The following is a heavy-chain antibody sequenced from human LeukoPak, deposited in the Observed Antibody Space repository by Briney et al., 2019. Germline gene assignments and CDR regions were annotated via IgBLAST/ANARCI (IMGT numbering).Heavy chain of an antibody. CDR3: ARGYLRRYKGYCSSTSCYTGGSWFDP. CDR1: GGSISSYY. J-gene: IGHJ5*02. Sequence: PSETLSLTCTVSGGSISSYYWSWIRQPPGKGLEWIGYIYYSGSTNYNPSLKSRVTISVDTSKNQFSLKLSSVTAADTAVYYCARGYLRRYKGYCSSTSCYTGGSWFDPWGQGTLVTVSS. D-gene: IGHD2-2*02. CDR2: IYYSGST. V-gene: IGHV4-59*12.